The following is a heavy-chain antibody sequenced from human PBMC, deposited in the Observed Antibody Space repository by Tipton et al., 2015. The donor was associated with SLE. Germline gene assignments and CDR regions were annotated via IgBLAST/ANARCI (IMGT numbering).Heavy chain of an antibody. CDR1: GFTFSNYG. V-gene: IGHV3-33*01. D-gene: IGHD2-2*01. Sequence: SLRLSCAASGFTFSNYGMHWVRQAPGKGLEWVAVIWYDGSNKYYADSVKGRFTISRDNSKNTLYLQMNSLRAEETAVYYCASDLVPIGYMDVWGKGTTVTVSS. CDR3: ASDLVPIGYMDV. CDR2: IWYDGSNK. J-gene: IGHJ6*03.